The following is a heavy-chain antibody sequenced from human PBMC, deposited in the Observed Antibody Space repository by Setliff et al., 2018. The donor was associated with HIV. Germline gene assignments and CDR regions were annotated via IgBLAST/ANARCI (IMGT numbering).Heavy chain of an antibody. V-gene: IGHV4-39*07. CDR2: INHSGST. D-gene: IGHD6-19*01. Sequence: SETLSLTCAVSGGTISSTSYFWSWIRQPPGKGLEWIGEINHSGSTNYNPSLKSRVTISVDTSKNQFSLKLTSVTAADTAVYYCATGITVAPDYWGQGSLVTVSS. CDR1: GGTISSTSYF. CDR3: ATGITVAPDY. J-gene: IGHJ4*02.